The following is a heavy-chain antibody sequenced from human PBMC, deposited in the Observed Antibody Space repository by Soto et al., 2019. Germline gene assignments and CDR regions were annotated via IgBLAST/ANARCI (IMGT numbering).Heavy chain of an antibody. CDR2: ISWNSVTI. CDR3: AKSTGGTANGMDV. CDR1: GFTFGDYG. D-gene: IGHD2-8*02. V-gene: IGHV3-9*01. J-gene: IGHJ6*02. Sequence: SLKISCAASGFTFGDYGMFWVRQAPGKGLEWVSGISWNSVTIGYADSVKGRFSISRDNAKNSLYLQMNSLRVEDTALYYCAKSTGGTANGMDVWCQGTTVTVSS.